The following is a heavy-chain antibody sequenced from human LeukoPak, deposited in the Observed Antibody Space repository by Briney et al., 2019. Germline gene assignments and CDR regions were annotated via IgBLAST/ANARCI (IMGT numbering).Heavy chain of an antibody. V-gene: IGHV4-59*08. J-gene: IGHJ4*02. CDR2: IFYSGSP. D-gene: IGHD6-13*01. CDR3: ARVGHLAAAGTYDY. Sequence: SETQSLTCTVSGGSISSYYWSWIRQPPGKGLEWIGNIFYSGSPNYNPSLKSRVTISFDTSRNQFSLKLSSVTAADTAVYYCARVGHLAAAGTYDYWGQGTLVTVSS. CDR1: GGSISSYY.